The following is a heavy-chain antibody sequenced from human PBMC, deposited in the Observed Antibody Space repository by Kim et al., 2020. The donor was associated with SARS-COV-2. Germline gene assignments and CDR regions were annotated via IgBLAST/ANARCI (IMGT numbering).Heavy chain of an antibody. CDR1: GFAFSVFG. CDR3: ARARSRKDKGSPEYFDGMDI. CDR2: VWFDGTYK. V-gene: IGHV3-33*01. D-gene: IGHD6-13*01. Sequence: GGSLRLSCVGSGFAFSVFGMHWVRQAPGKGLEWVAVVWFDGTYKYYGDSVKGRFTISRDNSRNSLCLHMTSLRTDDTAVYFCARARSRKDKGSPEYFDGMDIWGEGTTVAVSS. J-gene: IGHJ6*02.